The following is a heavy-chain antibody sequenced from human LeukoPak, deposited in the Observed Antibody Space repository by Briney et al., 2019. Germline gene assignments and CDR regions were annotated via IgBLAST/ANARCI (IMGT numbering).Heavy chain of an antibody. V-gene: IGHV3-53*01. CDR3: ARAATVVTGTAYDAFDI. CDR2: IYSGGGT. CDR1: GFTVSSNY. D-gene: IGHD4-23*01. Sequence: PGGSLRLSCAASGFTVSSNYMSWVRQAPGKGLEWVSVIYSGGGTYYADSVKGRFTISRDNSKNTLYLQMNSLRAEDTAVYYCARAATVVTGTAYDAFDIWGQGTMVTVSS. J-gene: IGHJ3*02.